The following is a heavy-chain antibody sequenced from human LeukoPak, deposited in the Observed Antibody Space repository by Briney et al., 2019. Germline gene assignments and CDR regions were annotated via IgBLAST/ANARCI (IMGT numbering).Heavy chain of an antibody. V-gene: IGHV1-46*01. CDR2: INPSGGST. J-gene: IGHJ4*02. CDR3: ARDRLGGYDWDYFDY. D-gene: IGHD5-12*01. Sequence: GASVKVSCKASGYTFTSYYMHWVGQAPGQGLEWMGIINPSGGSTSYAQKFQGRVTMTRDTSTSTVYMELSSLRSEDTAVYYCARDRLGGYDWDYFDYWGQGTLVTVSS. CDR1: GYTFTSYY.